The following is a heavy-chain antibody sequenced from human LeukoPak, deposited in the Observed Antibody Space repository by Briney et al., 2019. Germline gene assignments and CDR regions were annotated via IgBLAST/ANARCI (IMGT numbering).Heavy chain of an antibody. CDR3: ARDRVTMVRGVISLLDY. D-gene: IGHD3-10*01. CDR2: IRPDSGGT. CDR1: GYTFTSYY. V-gene: IGHV1-2*02. J-gene: IGHJ4*02. Sequence: ASVKVSCKASGYTFTSYYMHWVRQAPGQGLEWMGWIRPDSGGTNYAQKFQGRVTMTRDTSISTAYMELSRLRSDDTAVYYCARDRVTMVRGVISLLDYWGQGTLVTVSS.